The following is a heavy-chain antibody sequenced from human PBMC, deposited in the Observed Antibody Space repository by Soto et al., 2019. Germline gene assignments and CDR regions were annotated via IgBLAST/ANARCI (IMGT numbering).Heavy chain of an antibody. D-gene: IGHD6-19*01. CDR1: GFSLSNGKVG. J-gene: IGHJ6*03. CDR2: IFSNDEK. Sequence: HVTLKESGPVLVKPTETLTLTCTVSGFSLSNGKVGVSWIRQPPGKALEWLAHIFSNDEKSYRTSLKSRLTXXXXXXXXXXXXXXXXXXXXXXXXXXXARILFGRSVAGGYFYMDVWGKGTTVTVSS. V-gene: IGHV2-26*01. CDR3: ARILFGRSVAGGYFYMDV.